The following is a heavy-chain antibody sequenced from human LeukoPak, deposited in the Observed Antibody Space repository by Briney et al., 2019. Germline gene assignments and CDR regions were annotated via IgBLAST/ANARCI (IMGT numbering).Heavy chain of an antibody. Sequence: GESLKISCKGSGYSFTSYWIGWVRQMPGKGLEWMGIIYPGDSDTRYSPSFQGQVTISVDKSISTAYLQWSSLKASDTAMYYCARPHRDVYIDYYYALDVWGQGTTVTVSS. CDR3: ARPHRDVYIDYYYALDV. CDR1: GYSFTSYW. D-gene: IGHD5-24*01. V-gene: IGHV5-51*01. J-gene: IGHJ6*02. CDR2: IYPGDSDT.